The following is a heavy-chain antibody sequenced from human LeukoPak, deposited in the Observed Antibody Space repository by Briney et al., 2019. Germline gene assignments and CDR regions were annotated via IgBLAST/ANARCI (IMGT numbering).Heavy chain of an antibody. J-gene: IGHJ4*02. V-gene: IGHV4-59*08. CDR3: ARRTVSYGDPTDY. Sequence: PSETLSLTCTVSDVSITNNDWSWVRQTPGKGLEWIGSIYHSGSTYYNPSLKSRVTISVDTSKNQFSLKLSSVTAADTAVYYCARRTVSYGDPTDYWGQGTLVTVSS. D-gene: IGHD4-17*01. CDR1: DVSITNND. CDR2: IYHSGST.